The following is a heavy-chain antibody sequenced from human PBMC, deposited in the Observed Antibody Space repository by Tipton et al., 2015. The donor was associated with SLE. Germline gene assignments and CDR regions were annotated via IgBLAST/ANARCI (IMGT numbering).Heavy chain of an antibody. D-gene: IGHD3-16*01. CDR3: ARGVAHFYDSGSFDI. CDR2: VKYRGST. V-gene: IGHV4-34*01. Sequence: LSLTCAVSGGSFSGYAWSWIRQSPGKGLEWIGEVKYRGSTNYNPSLESRGTISIGTSENQLSLRLSSVTAADAAIYYCARGVAHFYDSGSFDIWGQGTLVTVSS. CDR1: GGSFSGYA. J-gene: IGHJ3*02.